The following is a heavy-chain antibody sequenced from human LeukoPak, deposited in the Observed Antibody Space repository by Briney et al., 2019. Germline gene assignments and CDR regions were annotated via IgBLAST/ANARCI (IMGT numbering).Heavy chain of an antibody. CDR2: ISAYNGNT. Sequence: ASVKVSCKASGYPFTSYGISWVRQAPGHRLEWMGWISAYNGNTNYAQKLPGRVTMTTDTSTSTAYMELRSLRSDDTAVYYCARMAQGRYFDWSNWFDPWGQGTLVTVSS. D-gene: IGHD3-9*01. CDR1: GYPFTSYG. CDR3: ARMAQGRYFDWSNWFDP. J-gene: IGHJ5*02. V-gene: IGHV1-18*04.